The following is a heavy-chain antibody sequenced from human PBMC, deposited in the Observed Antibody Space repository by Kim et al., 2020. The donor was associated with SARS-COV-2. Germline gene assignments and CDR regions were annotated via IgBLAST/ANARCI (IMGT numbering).Heavy chain of an antibody. CDR3: ARVPYDSCGISGMDV. V-gene: IGHV4-59*01. CDR1: GGSISSYY. Sequence: SETLSLTCTVSGGSISSYYWSWIRQPPGKGLEWIGYIYYSGSTNYNPSLKSRVTISVDTSKNQFSLKLSSVTAADTAVYYCARVPYDSCGISGMDVWGQGTTVTVSS. D-gene: IGHD3-22*01. CDR2: IYYSGST. J-gene: IGHJ6*02.